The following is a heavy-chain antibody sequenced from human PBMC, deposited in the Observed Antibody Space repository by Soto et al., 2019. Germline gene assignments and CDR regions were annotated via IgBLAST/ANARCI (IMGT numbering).Heavy chain of an antibody. J-gene: IGHJ3*01. CDR1: GYTFTDYD. V-gene: IGHV1-8*01. CDR2: MNPNSGNT. D-gene: IGHD2-2*01. Sequence: QVQLVQSGAKVRRPGTSVMVSCKTSGYTFTDYDINWVRQATGQGLEWMGWMNPNSGNTGYAQKFQGRVSMTRNTATSTAYMELSSLRSDDTAIYYCARDSSTTNPVWGQGTMVTVSS. CDR3: ARDSSTTNPV.